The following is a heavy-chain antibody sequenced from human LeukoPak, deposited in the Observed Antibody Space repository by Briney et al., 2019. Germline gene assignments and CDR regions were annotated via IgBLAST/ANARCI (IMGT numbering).Heavy chain of an antibody. CDR3: ARAGYSSSLGPAENGMDV. CDR1: GYTFTSYD. CDR2: MNPNSGNT. D-gene: IGHD6-13*01. V-gene: IGHV1-8*01. Sequence: ASVKVSCKASGYTFTSYDTNWVRQATGQGLEWMGWMNPNSGNTGYAQKFQGRVTMTRNTSISTAYMELSSLRSEDTAVYYCARAGYSSSLGPAENGMDVWGQGTTVTVSS. J-gene: IGHJ6*02.